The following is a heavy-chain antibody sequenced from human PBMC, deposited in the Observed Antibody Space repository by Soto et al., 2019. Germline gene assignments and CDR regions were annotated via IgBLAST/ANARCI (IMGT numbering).Heavy chain of an antibody. D-gene: IGHD4-17*01. CDR3: VGTGTTDDY. CDR2: IYNNGGS. Sequence: QVLLQESGPGLVKPSQTLSLTCTVSGASVTSGDYYWSCIRQPPGKGLEWIGYIYNNGGSYYKPSLKGRLTISIDTSKNHFSLKLKSVTAADTAIYYCVGTGTTDDYWGRGTLVTVSS. CDR1: GASVTSGDYY. J-gene: IGHJ4*02. V-gene: IGHV4-30-4*01.